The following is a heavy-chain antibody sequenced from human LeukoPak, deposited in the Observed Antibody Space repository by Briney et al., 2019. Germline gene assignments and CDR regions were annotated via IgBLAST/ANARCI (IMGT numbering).Heavy chain of an antibody. Sequence: SETLSLTCAVSGDSISSNNWWSWVRQPPGKGLEWIGEIYHSGSTTYNPSLRSRVTISVDRSENQFSLKLSSVTAADTALYYCATDHNQYYYGSGVSGGWFDPWGQGTLVTVSS. CDR1: GDSISSNNW. D-gene: IGHD3-10*01. CDR3: ATDHNQYYYGSGVSGGWFDP. V-gene: IGHV4-4*02. CDR2: IYHSGST. J-gene: IGHJ5*02.